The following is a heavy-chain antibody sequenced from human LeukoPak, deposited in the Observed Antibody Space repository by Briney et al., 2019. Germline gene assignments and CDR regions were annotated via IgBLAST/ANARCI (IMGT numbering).Heavy chain of an antibody. CDR2: IIPILGIA. J-gene: IGHJ4*02. D-gene: IGHD2-2*01. CDR1: GGTFSSYA. CDR3: ARDRLEDIVVVPAAIGGGYFDY. Sequence: ASVKVSCKASGGTFSSYAISWVRQAPGQGLEWMGRIIPILGIANYAQKFQGRVTITADESTSTAYMELSSLRSEDTAVYYCARDRLEDIVVVPAAIGGGYFDYWGQGTLVTVSS. V-gene: IGHV1-69*10.